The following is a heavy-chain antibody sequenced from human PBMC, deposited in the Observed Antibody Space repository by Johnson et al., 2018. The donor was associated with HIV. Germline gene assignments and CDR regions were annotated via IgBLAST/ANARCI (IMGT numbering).Heavy chain of an antibody. CDR3: ARDTSDNYLWAFDI. CDR2: IYSGGST. J-gene: IGHJ3*02. D-gene: IGHD4-11*01. Sequence: MLLVESGGGLVQPGGSLRLSCAASGFTVSSNYMSWVRQAPGKGLEWVSVIYSGGSTYYADSVKGRFTISRDNSKNTLYLQMNSLRAEDTAVYYCARDTSDNYLWAFDIWGQGTKVTVSS. V-gene: IGHV3-66*02. CDR1: GFTVSSNY.